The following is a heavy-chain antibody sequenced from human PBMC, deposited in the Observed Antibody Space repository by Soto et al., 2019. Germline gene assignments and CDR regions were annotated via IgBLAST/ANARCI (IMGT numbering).Heavy chain of an antibody. D-gene: IGHD3-3*01. CDR1: GFTFSDYY. CDR3: AREPLWSGPLPLDAFDL. V-gene: IGHV3-53*01. Sequence: GGSLRPSCAASGFTFSDYYMSWVRQAPGKGLEWVAVFFVGGDTRYGESVKGGFTISRDNSKNTLYLQMNSLRAEDTAVYYCAREPLWSGPLPLDAFDLWGQGTMVTVSS. J-gene: IGHJ3*01. CDR2: FFVGGDT.